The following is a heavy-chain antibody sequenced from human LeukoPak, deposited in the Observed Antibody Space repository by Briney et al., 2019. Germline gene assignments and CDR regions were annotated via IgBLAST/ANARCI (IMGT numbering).Heavy chain of an antibody. D-gene: IGHD6-19*01. CDR2: IIPIFGTA. V-gene: IGHV1-69*13. J-gene: IGHJ4*02. CDR3: ARDRTSGWYPYYFDY. Sequence: ASVKVSCKASGGTFSSYAISWVRQAPAQGLEWMGGIIPIFGTANYAQKFQGRVTITADESTSTAYMELSSLRSEDTAVYYCARDRTSGWYPYYFDYWGQGTLVTVSS. CDR1: GGTFSSYA.